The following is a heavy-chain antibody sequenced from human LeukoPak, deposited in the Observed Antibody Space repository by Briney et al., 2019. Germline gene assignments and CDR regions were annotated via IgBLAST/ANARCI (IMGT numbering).Heavy chain of an antibody. CDR2: IYYTGTT. V-gene: IGHV4-59*01. Sequence: PSETLSLTCSVSGDSIINYYWSWIRQSPEKGLEWIGYIYYTGTTKYNPSLESRVFMSVDTSKNQFSLRLTSVTVADTAVYYCAKEPPVWGQGILVTVSS. CDR3: AKEPPV. CDR1: GDSIINYY. J-gene: IGHJ4*02.